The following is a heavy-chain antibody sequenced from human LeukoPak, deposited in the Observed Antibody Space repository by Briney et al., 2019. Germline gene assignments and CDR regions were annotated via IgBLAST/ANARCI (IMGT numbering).Heavy chain of an antibody. D-gene: IGHD3-3*01. J-gene: IGHJ6*02. Sequence: GGSLRLSCAASGFTFSSYWMSWVRQAPGKGLEWVANIKQDGSEKYYVDSVKGRFTISRDNAKNSLYLQMNSLRAEDTAVYYCARGYRRFLAYYYGMDVWGQGTTVTVSS. CDR1: GFTFSSYW. CDR2: IKQDGSEK. V-gene: IGHV3-7*01. CDR3: ARGYRRFLAYYYGMDV.